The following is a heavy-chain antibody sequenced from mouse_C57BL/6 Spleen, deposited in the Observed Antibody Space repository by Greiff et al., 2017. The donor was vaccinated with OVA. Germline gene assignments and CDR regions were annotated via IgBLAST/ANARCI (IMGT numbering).Heavy chain of an antibody. Sequence: VQLQQPGAELVKPGASVKLSCKASGYTFTSYWMHWVKQRPGQGLEWIGMIHPNSGSTNYNEKFKSKATLTVDKSSSTAYMQLSSLTSEDSAVYYCARYGNYEQGYAMDYWGQGTSVTVSS. J-gene: IGHJ4*01. CDR3: ARYGNYEQGYAMDY. V-gene: IGHV1-64*01. CDR2: IHPNSGST. D-gene: IGHD2-1*01. CDR1: GYTFTSYW.